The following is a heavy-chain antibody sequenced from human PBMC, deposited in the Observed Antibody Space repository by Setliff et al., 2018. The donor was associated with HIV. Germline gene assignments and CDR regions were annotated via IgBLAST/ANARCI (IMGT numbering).Heavy chain of an antibody. J-gene: IGHJ4*02. CDR1: GASISTYY. V-gene: IGHV4-59*08. CDR3: VRPSFGIGGGSMFDS. Sequence: SETLSLTCTVSGASISTYYWSWIRQPPGKGLEWIGYIFYSGSSNYNPSLKSRVTMSVDTSKNQFSLNLSSATTADTAMYYCVRPSFGIGGGSMFDSWGQGIVVTVS. CDR2: IFYSGSS. D-gene: IGHD3-3*01.